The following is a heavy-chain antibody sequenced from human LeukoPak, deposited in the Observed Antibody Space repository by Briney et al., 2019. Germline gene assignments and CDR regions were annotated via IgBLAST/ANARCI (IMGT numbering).Heavy chain of an antibody. CDR3: ARRFCSINSCYKYFDS. CDR2: IKQDGSEK. J-gene: IGHJ4*02. Sequence: GGSLRLSCAASGFTFSSYWMSWVRQVPGKGREWVANIKQDGSEKYYVGSVKGRFTISRDNAENSLFLQMNSLRAEDTAVYYCARRFCSINSCYKYFDSWGQGTLVTVSS. V-gene: IGHV3-7*01. CDR1: GFTFSSYW. D-gene: IGHD2-2*02.